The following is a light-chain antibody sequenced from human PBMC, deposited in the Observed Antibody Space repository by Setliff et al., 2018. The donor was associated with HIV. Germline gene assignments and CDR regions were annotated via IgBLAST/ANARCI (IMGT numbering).Light chain of an antibody. CDR2: DVS. V-gene: IGLV2-8*01. Sequence: QSVLTQPPSASGSPGQSVTISCTGTSSDVGGYNFVSWYQHHPGNAPKLMIYDVSKRPSGVPDRFSGSKSGNTASLTVSGLQAEDEADYYCSSYAGSSFYAVGTGTK. CDR3: SSYAGSSFYA. CDR1: SSDVGGYNF. J-gene: IGLJ1*01.